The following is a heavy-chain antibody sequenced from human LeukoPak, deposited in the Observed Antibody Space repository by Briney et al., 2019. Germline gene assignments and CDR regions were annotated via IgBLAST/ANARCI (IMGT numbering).Heavy chain of an antibody. CDR1: GGSFSGYY. CDR2: INHSGST. D-gene: IGHD6-19*01. J-gene: IGHJ5*02. CDR3: APRAGWFDP. Sequence: SETLSLTCAVYGGSFSGYYWSWIRQPPGKGLEWIGEINHSGSTNYNPSLKSRVTISVDTSKNQFSLKPSSVTAADTAVYYCAPRAGWFDPWGQGTLVTVSS. V-gene: IGHV4-34*01.